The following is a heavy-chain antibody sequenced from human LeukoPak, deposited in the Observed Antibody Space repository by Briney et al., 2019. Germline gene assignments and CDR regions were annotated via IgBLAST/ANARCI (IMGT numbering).Heavy chain of an antibody. CDR3: ARGRWGSGSYFSFWFDP. J-gene: IGHJ5*02. CDR2: INPNSGGT. D-gene: IGHD1-26*01. Sequence: ASVKVSCKASGYTFTGYYMHWVRQAPGQGLEWMGWINPNSGGTNYAQKFQGRVTMTGDTSISTAYMELSRLRSDDTAVYYCARGRWGSGSYFSFWFDPWGQGTLVTVSS. CDR1: GYTFTGYY. V-gene: IGHV1-2*02.